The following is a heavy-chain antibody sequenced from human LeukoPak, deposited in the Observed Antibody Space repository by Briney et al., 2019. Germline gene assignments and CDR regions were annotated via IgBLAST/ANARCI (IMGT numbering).Heavy chain of an antibody. Sequence: TSGTLSLTCTVSGGSISSYYWSWIRQPPGKGLEWIGYIYYSGSTNYNPSLKSRVTISVDTSKNQFSLKLSSVTAADTAVYYCAGRSSSTSYYGMDVWGKGTTVTVSS. J-gene: IGHJ6*04. D-gene: IGHD2-2*01. CDR1: GGSISSYY. V-gene: IGHV4-59*01. CDR3: AGRSSSTSYYGMDV. CDR2: IYYSGST.